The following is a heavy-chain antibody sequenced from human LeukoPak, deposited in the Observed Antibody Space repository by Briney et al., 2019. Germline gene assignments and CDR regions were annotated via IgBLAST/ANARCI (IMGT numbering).Heavy chain of an antibody. Sequence: ASVKVSCKASGYTLTSFGISWVRQAPGQGLEWMGWINTNNGNTNYAQKLQGRVTMTTDTSTSTVYMDLRSLRSDDTALYYCAREGRPGRAAVVSYDYWGQGTLVTVSS. V-gene: IGHV1-18*01. CDR1: GYTLTSFG. CDR2: INTNNGNT. J-gene: IGHJ4*02. CDR3: AREGRPGRAAVVSYDY. D-gene: IGHD6-13*01.